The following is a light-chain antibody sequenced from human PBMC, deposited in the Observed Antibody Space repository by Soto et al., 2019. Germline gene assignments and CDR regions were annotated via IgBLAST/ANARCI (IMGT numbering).Light chain of an antibody. CDR2: EVS. CDR1: SSDVGNYKY. Sequence: QSVLTQPASVSGSPGQSITISCTGTSSDVGNYKYVSWYQQHPGKAHKLMIYEVSNRPSGVSNRFSGSKSGNTASLTISGLQAEDETDYYCFSYTSSGTYVFGTGTKLTFL. CDR3: FSYTSSGTYV. J-gene: IGLJ1*01. V-gene: IGLV2-14*01.